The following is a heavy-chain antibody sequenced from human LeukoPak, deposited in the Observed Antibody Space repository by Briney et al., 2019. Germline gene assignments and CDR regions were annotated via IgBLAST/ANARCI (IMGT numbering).Heavy chain of an antibody. D-gene: IGHD3-3*01. V-gene: IGHV3-74*01. CDR1: GFTFSSYW. Sequence: GGSLRLSCAASGFTFSSYWMNWVRQAPGKGLVWVSRIDTDGSSTTYADSVKGRFTISRDNAKNMLYLQMNTLRAEDTAVYYCARGLTIFGVVNDGLDIWGQGTRVTVSS. CDR2: IDTDGSST. J-gene: IGHJ3*02. CDR3: ARGLTIFGVVNDGLDI.